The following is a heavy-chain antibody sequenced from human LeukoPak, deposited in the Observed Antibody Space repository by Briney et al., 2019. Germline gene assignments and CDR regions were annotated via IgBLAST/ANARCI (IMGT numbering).Heavy chain of an antibody. CDR1: GGTFSSYA. J-gene: IGHJ3*02. CDR3: ARAYYYDSTQDAFDI. D-gene: IGHD3-22*01. V-gene: IGHV1-69*13. Sequence: SVKVSCKASGGTFSSYAISWVRQASGQGLEWMGGIIPIFGTANYAQKFQGRVTITADESTSTAYMELSSLRSEDTAVYYCARAYYYDSTQDAFDIWGQGTMVTVSS. CDR2: IIPIFGTA.